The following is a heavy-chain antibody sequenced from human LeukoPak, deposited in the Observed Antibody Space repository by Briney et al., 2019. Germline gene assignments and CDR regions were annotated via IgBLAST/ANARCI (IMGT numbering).Heavy chain of an antibody. CDR2: INPNSGGT. Sequence: ASVTVSCKSSGYTFTGYYMHWVRQAPGQGLEWMGWINPNSGGTNYAQKFQGRVTMTRDTSISTAYMELRRLRSDYAAVYYCASRRGAYYDSSGYSYWGQGTLVTVSS. V-gene: IGHV1-2*02. CDR1: GYTFTGYY. J-gene: IGHJ4*02. CDR3: ASRRGAYYDSSGYSY. D-gene: IGHD3-22*01.